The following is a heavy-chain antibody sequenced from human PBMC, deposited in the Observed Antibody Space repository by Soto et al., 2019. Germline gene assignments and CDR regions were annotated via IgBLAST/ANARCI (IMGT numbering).Heavy chain of an antibody. J-gene: IGHJ4*02. Sequence: GGSLRLSCAASGFTFSGYWMSWVRQAPGKGLEWVANIKQDGSEKYYVDSVKGRFTISRDNAKNSLSLQMNSLRAEDTAVYYCARDDYSSSWYRYFDYWGQGTLVTVSS. CDR1: GFTFSGYW. D-gene: IGHD6-13*01. CDR3: ARDDYSSSWYRYFDY. CDR2: IKQDGSEK. V-gene: IGHV3-7*04.